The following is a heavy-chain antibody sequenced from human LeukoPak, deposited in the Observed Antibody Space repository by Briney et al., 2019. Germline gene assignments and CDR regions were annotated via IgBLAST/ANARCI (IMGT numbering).Heavy chain of an antibody. V-gene: IGHV1-18*01. CDR2: ISCFNGDT. CDR3: ARDPTNTSGRYAYFDY. CDR1: GYTFNHHG. J-gene: IGHJ4*02. Sequence: ASVKVSCKASGYTFNHHGISWVRQAPEQGLEWMGWISCFNGDTHYAKKFQGRVTMTTDTSTTTAYMELRSLRSDNTALYYCARDPTNTSGRYAYFDYWGQGTLISVSS. D-gene: IGHD6-19*01.